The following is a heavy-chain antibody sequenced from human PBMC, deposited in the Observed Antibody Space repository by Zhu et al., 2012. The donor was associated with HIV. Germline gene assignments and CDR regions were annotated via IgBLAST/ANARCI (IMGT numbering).Heavy chain of an antibody. D-gene: IGHD3-9*01. V-gene: IGHV4-28*01. CDR1: GYSISSSNW. Sequence: QVQPQESGPGLVKPSDTLSLTCAVSGYSISSSNWWGWIRQPPGKGLEWIAYMSYSGSTYYNVSLKSRVTMSVDTSKNQFSLKLRSVTAVDTAVYYCARIREDILTGFYYYYMDVWGKGTTVTVSS. J-gene: IGHJ6*03. CDR3: ARIREDILTGFYYYYMDV. CDR2: MSYSGST.